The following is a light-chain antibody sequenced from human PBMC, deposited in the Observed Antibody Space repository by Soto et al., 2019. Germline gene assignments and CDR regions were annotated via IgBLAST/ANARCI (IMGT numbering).Light chain of an antibody. V-gene: IGKV1-39*01. CDR3: QHGYSTPLT. CDR2: AAS. J-gene: IGKJ4*01. CDR1: QSISTY. Sequence: DIQLNQSPSFLSASVGDRVTITCRASQSISTYLHWYQQKPGKAPNLLIYAASTLQSGVPSRFSGSGSGTDFTLTISSLQPEDFATYFCQHGYSTPLTFGGGTKVDIK.